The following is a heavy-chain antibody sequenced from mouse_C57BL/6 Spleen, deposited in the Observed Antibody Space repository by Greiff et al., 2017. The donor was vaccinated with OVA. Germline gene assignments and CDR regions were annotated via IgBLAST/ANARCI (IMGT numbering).Heavy chain of an antibody. CDR1: GYTFTSYW. D-gene: IGHD2-10*02. J-gene: IGHJ3*01. CDR2: IDPSDSYT. CDR3: APEGYGKRGAAGTD. V-gene: IGHV1-59*01. Sequence: QVQLQQPGAELVRPGTSVKLSCKASGYTFTSYWMHWVKQRPGQGLEWIGVIDPSDSYTNYNQKFKGKATLTVDTSSSTAYMQLSSLTSEDSAVYYCAPEGYGKRGAAGTDWGQGTLVTVSA.